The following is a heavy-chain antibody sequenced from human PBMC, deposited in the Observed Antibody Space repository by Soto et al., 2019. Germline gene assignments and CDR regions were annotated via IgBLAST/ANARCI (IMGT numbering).Heavy chain of an antibody. V-gene: IGHV3-33*01. J-gene: IGHJ4*02. CDR1: GFSFRSYG. D-gene: IGHD2-15*01. CDR3: AREHGYCSGGTCPSELDF. Sequence: PGGSLRLSCAASGFSFRSYGMHWVRQPPGKGLEWVATIWYDGSKKYYGESVKGRFSVSRDNSKNTLDLQMNSLRVEDTGVYYCAREHGYCSGGTCPSELDFWGQGALVTVSS. CDR2: IWYDGSKK.